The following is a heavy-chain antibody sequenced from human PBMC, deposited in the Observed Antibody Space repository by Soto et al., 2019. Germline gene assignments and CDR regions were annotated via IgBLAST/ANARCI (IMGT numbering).Heavy chain of an antibody. J-gene: IGHJ4*02. V-gene: IGHV1-2*02. CDR3: ARSRLTDYSIDY. CDR2: INPNSGAT. Sequence: ASVKVPCKPSGYTFTGYYIHWVRQAPGQGLEWMGWINPNSGATNYALKFQGRVTMTRDTSISAAYMELNSLTSDDTAVYYCARSRLTDYSIDYWGQGTLVTV. CDR1: GYTFTGYY. D-gene: IGHD4-4*01.